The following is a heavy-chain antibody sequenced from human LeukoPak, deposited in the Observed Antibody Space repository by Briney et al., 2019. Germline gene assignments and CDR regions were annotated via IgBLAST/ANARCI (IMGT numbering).Heavy chain of an antibody. D-gene: IGHD3-3*01. J-gene: IGHJ4*02. CDR3: ATESDYDFWSGYWNFDY. CDR2: INPNSGGT. V-gene: IGHV1-2*06. Sequence: GASVKVSCKASGYTFTGYYMHWVRQAPGQGLEWMGRINPNSGGTNYAQKFQGRVTMTRDTSISTAYMELSRLRSDDTAVYYCATESDYDFWSGYWNFDYWSQGTLVTVSS. CDR1: GYTFTGYY.